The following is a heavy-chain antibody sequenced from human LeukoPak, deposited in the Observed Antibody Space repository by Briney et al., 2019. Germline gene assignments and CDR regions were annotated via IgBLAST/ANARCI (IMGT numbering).Heavy chain of an antibody. D-gene: IGHD2-2*01. V-gene: IGHV3-7*03. J-gene: IGHJ4*02. Sequence: GGSLRLSCAASGFTFSSYWMSWVRQAPGKGLEWVANIKQDGSEKYYVDSVKGRFTISRDNAKNTLYLQMNSLRAEDTAVYYCAKSDIVVVPAATIDYWGQGTLVTVSS. CDR1: GFTFSSYW. CDR3: AKSDIVVVPAATIDY. CDR2: IKQDGSEK.